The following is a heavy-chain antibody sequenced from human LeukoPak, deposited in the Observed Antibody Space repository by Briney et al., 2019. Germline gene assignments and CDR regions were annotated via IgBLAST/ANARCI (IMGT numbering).Heavy chain of an antibody. Sequence: PGRSLRLSCAASGFTFYDYAMYWVRQAPGKGLEWVSGISWNSGSIGCADSVKGRFTISRDNAKNSLYLQMSSLRDEDTAVYYCASGGLYHWYFDLWGRGTLVTVSS. CDR3: ASGGLYHWYFDL. D-gene: IGHD3-3*01. CDR2: ISWNSGSI. CDR1: GFTFYDYA. V-gene: IGHV3-9*01. J-gene: IGHJ2*01.